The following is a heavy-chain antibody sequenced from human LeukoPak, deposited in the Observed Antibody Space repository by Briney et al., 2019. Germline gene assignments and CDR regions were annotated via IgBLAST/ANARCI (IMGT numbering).Heavy chain of an antibody. J-gene: IGHJ6*03. CDR3: AVGATHYYMDV. CDR2: VYYSGST. Sequence: SETLSLTCTVSGGSIRGYYWSWVRQPPGKGLEWIAYVYYSGSTNYNPSLKSRVTISLDTSKNQFSLKLSSVTAADTAVYYCAVGATHYYMDVWGKGTTVTVSS. CDR1: GGSIRGYY. V-gene: IGHV4-59*08. D-gene: IGHD3-16*01.